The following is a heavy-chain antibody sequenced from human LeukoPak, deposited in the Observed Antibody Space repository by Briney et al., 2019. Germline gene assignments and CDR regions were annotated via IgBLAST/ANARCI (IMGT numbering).Heavy chain of an antibody. D-gene: IGHD5-12*01. CDR3: ASNSGYEGGY. J-gene: IGHJ4*02. CDR1: GFTFSSYG. Sequence: GGSLRLSCAASGFTFSSYGMHWVRQAPGKGLEWVAFIQYDGSNNYYVDSVKGRFTISRDNSKNTMYLQMNSLRAEDTAVYYCASNSGYEGGYWGQGTLVTVSA. V-gene: IGHV3-30*02. CDR2: IQYDGSNN.